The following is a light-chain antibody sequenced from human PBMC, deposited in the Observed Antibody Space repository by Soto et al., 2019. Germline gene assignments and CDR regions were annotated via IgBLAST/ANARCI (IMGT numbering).Light chain of an antibody. CDR1: QSVSSN. Sequence: EIVMTQSPATLPVSPGERATLSCRASQSVSSNLAWYQQKPGQAPRLLIYGASTRATGIPARFSGSGSGPEFTLTISSLQSEDFAVYYCQHYNNWPRTFGQGTKVEIK. CDR3: QHYNNWPRT. J-gene: IGKJ1*01. CDR2: GAS. V-gene: IGKV3-15*01.